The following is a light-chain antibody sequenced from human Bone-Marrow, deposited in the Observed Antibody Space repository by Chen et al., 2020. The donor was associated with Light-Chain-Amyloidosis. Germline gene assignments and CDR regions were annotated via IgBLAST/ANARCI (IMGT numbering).Light chain of an antibody. CDR2: RDT. CDR1: DLPTKY. CDR3: QSADSSGTYEGI. Sequence: SYELTQPPSVSVSPGQTARITCSGDDLPTKYAYWYQQKPGQAPGLVIHRDTERPSGISERFSGSSSGTTATLTISGVKAEDEADYHCQSADSSGTYEGIFGGGTKLTVL. V-gene: IGLV3-25*03. J-gene: IGLJ2*01.